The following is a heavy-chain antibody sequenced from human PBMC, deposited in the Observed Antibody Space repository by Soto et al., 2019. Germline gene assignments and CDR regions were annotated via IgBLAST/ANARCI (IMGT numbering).Heavy chain of an antibody. J-gene: IGHJ4*02. Sequence: GGSLRLSCAASGFTFSSYGMHWVRQAPGKGLEWVAVISYDGSNKYYADSVKGRFTISRDNSKNTLYLQMNSLRAEDTAVYYCAKDRAECSSTSCYLREAGAASTLDYWGQGTLVTVSS. V-gene: IGHV3-30*18. CDR3: AKDRAECSSTSCYLREAGAASTLDY. CDR1: GFTFSSYG. D-gene: IGHD2-2*01. CDR2: ISYDGSNK.